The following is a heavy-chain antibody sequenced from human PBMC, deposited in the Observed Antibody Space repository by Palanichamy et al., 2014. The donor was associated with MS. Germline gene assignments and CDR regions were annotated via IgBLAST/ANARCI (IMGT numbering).Heavy chain of an antibody. CDR2: ISAYNGNT. D-gene: IGHD5-18*01. CDR1: GYTFTSHG. CDR3: ARLYSYGFDYYYYMDV. V-gene: IGHV1-18*01. Sequence: QVQLVQSGAEVKKPGASVKVSCKASGYTFTSHGITWVRQAPGQGLEYMGWISAYNGNTNYAQKFQGRVTMTTDPSTSTAYMELRSLRSDDASVYYCARLYSYGFDYYYYMDVWGKGTAVTVSS. J-gene: IGHJ6*03.